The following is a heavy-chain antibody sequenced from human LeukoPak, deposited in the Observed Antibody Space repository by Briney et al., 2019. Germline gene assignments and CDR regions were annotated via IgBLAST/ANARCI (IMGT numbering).Heavy chain of an antibody. Sequence: SETLSLTCTVSGGSISSYYWSWIRQPPGKGLEWIGYIYYSGSTNYNPSLKSRVTISVDTSKNQFSLKLSSVTAADTAVYYCARGPICSGGSCYYYYGMDVWGQGTTVTVSS. V-gene: IGHV4-59*01. CDR2: IYYSGST. D-gene: IGHD2-15*01. J-gene: IGHJ6*02. CDR1: GGSISSYY. CDR3: ARGPICSGGSCYYYYGMDV.